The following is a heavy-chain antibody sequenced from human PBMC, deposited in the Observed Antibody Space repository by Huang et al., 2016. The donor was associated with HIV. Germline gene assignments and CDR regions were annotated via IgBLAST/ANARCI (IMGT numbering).Heavy chain of an antibody. Sequence: EVQLLESGGGLVQPGGFMRLSCAACGCTFSSYARCWVRRVQGKGLGGVSSITGRGSNSYYADSVKGRFTISRDNSKNTLYLQMNSLRAEDTAIYYCAKADSGAAAGSLVDYWGQGTLVTVSS. J-gene: IGHJ4*02. CDR2: ITGRGSNS. D-gene: IGHD6-13*01. CDR3: AKADSGAAAGSLVDY. CDR1: GCTFSSYA. V-gene: IGHV3-23*01.